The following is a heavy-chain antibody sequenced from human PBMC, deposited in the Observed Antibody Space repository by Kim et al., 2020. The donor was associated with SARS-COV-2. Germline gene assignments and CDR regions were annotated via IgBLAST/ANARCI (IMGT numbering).Heavy chain of an antibody. CDR1: GFTFSSYG. Sequence: GVSLRLSCAASGFTFSSYGMHRVRQAPGKGLEWVAVIWYDGSNKYYADSVKGRFTISRDNSKNMLYLQMNSLRAEDTAVYYCARDSSGSYLPVGYYYYG. D-gene: IGHD1-26*01. J-gene: IGHJ6*01. CDR2: IWYDGSNK. V-gene: IGHV3-33*01. CDR3: ARDSSGSYLPVGYYYYG.